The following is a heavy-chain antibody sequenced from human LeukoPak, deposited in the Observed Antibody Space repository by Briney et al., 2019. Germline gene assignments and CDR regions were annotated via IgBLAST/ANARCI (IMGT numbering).Heavy chain of an antibody. D-gene: IGHD5-18*01. V-gene: IGHV3-49*03. CDR3: TRGHSYGLY. Sequence: GGSLRLSXTASGFTFGDYVMSWFRQAPGKGREWGGFIRSKAYGGITEYAASVKGRFTISRDDSKSIAYLQMNSLKTEDTAVYYCTRGHSYGLYWGQGTLVTVSS. CDR1: GFTFGDYV. CDR2: IRSKAYGGIT. J-gene: IGHJ4*02.